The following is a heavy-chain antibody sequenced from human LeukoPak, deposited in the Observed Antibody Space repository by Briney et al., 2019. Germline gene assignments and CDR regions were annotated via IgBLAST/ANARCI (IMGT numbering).Heavy chain of an antibody. Sequence: GGSLRLSCAASGFTFSSYSMNWVRQAPGKGLEWVSYISSSSSTIYYADSVKGRFTISRDNAKNSLYLQMNSLRAEDTAVYYCASGRSLEWFDAFDIWGQGTMVTVSS. CDR1: GFTFSSYS. CDR2: ISSSSSTI. CDR3: ASGRSLEWFDAFDI. J-gene: IGHJ3*02. V-gene: IGHV3-48*04. D-gene: IGHD3-3*01.